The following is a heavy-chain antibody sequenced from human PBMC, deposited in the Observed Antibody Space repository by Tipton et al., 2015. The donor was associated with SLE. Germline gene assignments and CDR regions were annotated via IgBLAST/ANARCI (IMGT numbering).Heavy chain of an antibody. CDR1: GGTFNNFG. CDR2: IIPRFGPI. D-gene: IGHD4-17*01. CDR3: AREDYGDYNAFDI. J-gene: IGHJ3*02. Sequence: QLVQSGAEVKKPGSSVKVSCKATGGTFNNFGISWVRQAPGQGLEWMGRIIPRFGPIKYAQKFQGRLTITADDSTSTAYMELSSLTSHDTGVYYCAREDYGDYNAFDIWGQGTMVTVSS. V-gene: IGHV1-69*15.